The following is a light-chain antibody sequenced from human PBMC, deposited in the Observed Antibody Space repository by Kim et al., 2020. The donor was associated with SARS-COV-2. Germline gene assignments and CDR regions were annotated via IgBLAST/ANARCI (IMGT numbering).Light chain of an antibody. V-gene: IGKV3-15*01. J-gene: IGKJ4*01. CDR1: QSITRN. Sequence: VAQGERATRSCRASQSITRNLAWYQQKPGQAPRLLIYGAYTRATGIPARFSGSGSGTEFTLTISSLQSEDFALYSCQQYNSWPLTFGGGTKVDIK. CDR2: GAY. CDR3: QQYNSWPLT.